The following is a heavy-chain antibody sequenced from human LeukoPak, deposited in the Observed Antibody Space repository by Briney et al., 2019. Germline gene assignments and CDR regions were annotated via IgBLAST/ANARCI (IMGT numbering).Heavy chain of an antibody. CDR1: GYTFTSYY. CDR2: INPSGGTT. J-gene: IGHJ6*03. CDR3: ARGRGYYYYYMDV. V-gene: IGHV1-46*01. Sequence: ASVKVSCKASGYTFTSYYMHWVRQAPGQGLEWMGIINPSGGTTNYAQQFQGRVTMTRDTSTSTAYMELSSLRSEDTAVYYSARGRGYYYYYMDVWGKGTTVTVSS.